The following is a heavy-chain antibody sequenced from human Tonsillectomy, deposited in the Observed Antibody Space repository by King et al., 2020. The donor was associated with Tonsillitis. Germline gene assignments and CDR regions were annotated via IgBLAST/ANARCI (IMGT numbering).Heavy chain of an antibody. CDR2: IYYSGST. D-gene: IGHD7-27*01. CDR3: ARGLGDWYVDL. Sequence: VQLQESGPGLVKPSETLSLTCTVSGGSISSYYWSWIRQPPGKGLEWIGYIYYSGSTNYNPSLKSRVTISVDTSKNQFSLKLNSVTAADTAVYYCARGLGDWYVDLWGRGTLVTVSS. J-gene: IGHJ2*01. CDR1: GGSISSYY. V-gene: IGHV4-59*01.